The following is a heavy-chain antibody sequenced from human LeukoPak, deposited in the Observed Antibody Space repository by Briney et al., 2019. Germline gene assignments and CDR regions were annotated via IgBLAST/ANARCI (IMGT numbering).Heavy chain of an antibody. J-gene: IGHJ4*02. CDR3: ARWNPGYSSDWRIDY. D-gene: IGHD6-19*01. V-gene: IGHV3-7*01. CDR1: GFTFNNYY. Sequence: GGSLRLSCAASGFTFNNYYMTWVRQAPGKGLEWVANVNQGGEGRHYVDSLRGRFTSSRENAKASLYLQMQGLRVEATAVYYCARWNPGYSSDWRIDYWGQGILVTVSS. CDR2: VNQGGEGR.